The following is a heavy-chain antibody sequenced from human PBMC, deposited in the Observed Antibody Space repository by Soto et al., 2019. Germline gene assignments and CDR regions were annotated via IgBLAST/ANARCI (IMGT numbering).Heavy chain of an antibody. CDR2: ISYDGSSK. CDR1: GFTFSSYA. V-gene: IGHV3-30-3*01. Sequence: PGGSLRLSCAASGFTFSSYAMHWVRQGPGKGLEWVAVISYDGSSKYYADSVKGRLTISRDNSKNKLYLQMNSLRAEDTAVYYCANPSVISYYCGMDVWGQGTTVTVSS. D-gene: IGHD3-10*01. J-gene: IGHJ6*02. CDR3: ANPSVISYYCGMDV.